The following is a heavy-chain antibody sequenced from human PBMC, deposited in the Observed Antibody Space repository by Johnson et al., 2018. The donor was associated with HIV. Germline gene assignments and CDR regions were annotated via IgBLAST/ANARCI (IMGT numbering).Heavy chain of an antibody. Sequence: VQLVESGGGVVQPGRSLRLSCAASGFTFSSYAIHWVRQTTGKGLEWVSAIATAGDTYYPGSVTGRFTIPRENAKNPLSLQMNSLRAEDTAVYYCARDLPDSGWFSYDAFDIWGQGTMVTVSS. V-gene: IGHV3-13*01. CDR3: ARDLPDSGWFSYDAFDI. CDR1: GFTFSSYA. D-gene: IGHD6-19*01. CDR2: IATAGDT. J-gene: IGHJ3*02.